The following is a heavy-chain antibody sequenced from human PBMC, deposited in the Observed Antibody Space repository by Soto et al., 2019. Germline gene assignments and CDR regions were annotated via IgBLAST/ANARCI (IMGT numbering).Heavy chain of an antibody. D-gene: IGHD3-22*01. Sequence: GGSLRLSCAASGFTFSSYGMHWVRQAPGKGLEWVAVIWYDGSNKYYADSAKGRFAISRDNSKNTLYLQMNSLRAEDTAVYYCAREPYYYDSSGYYHYWGQGTLVTVS. J-gene: IGHJ4*02. CDR1: GFTFSSYG. CDR3: AREPYYYDSSGYYHY. CDR2: IWYDGSNK. V-gene: IGHV3-33*01.